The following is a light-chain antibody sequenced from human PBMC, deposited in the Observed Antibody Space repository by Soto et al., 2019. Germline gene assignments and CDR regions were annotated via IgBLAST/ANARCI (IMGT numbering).Light chain of an antibody. CDR1: SSDVGAYNY. J-gene: IGLJ1*01. CDR2: DVS. Sequence: QSALTQPASVSGSPGPSITISCTGTSSDVGAYNYVSWYQQHPGKDPKLMIYDVSNRPSGISDRFSVSKSGNTASLTISNLQADDEADYYCSSYTNSGTYGFGTGTKVTVL. CDR3: SSYTNSGTYG. V-gene: IGLV2-14*01.